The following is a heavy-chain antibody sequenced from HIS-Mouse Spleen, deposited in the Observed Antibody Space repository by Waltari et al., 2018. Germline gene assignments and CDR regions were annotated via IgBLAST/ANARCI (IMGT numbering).Heavy chain of an antibody. CDR3: ARGVGSSWYYYYYGMDV. Sequence: QVQLVQSGAEVKKPGASVKVSCTASGYTFTSYDIKWVRQATGQGLEWMGWMNPNSGKTGYAQKFQGRVTMTRNTSISTAYMELSSLRSEDTAVYYCARGVGSSWYYYYYGMDVWGQGTTVTVSS. D-gene: IGHD6-13*01. J-gene: IGHJ6*02. CDR2: MNPNSGKT. V-gene: IGHV1-8*01. CDR1: GYTFTSYD.